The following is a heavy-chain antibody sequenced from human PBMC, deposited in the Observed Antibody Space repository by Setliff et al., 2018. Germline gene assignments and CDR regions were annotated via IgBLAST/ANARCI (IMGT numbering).Heavy chain of an antibody. J-gene: IGHJ4*02. CDR1: GYTFTSNY. Sequence: GASVKVSCKASGYTFTSNYLYWVRQGPGQGLEWMGMINPSGGTIAYAQNFQGRVTMTRDTSTSTVYMELGSVRSEDTAVYYCARASSDILTGENPLNFDLWGLGTLVTVS. D-gene: IGHD3-9*01. CDR2: INPSGGTI. V-gene: IGHV1-46*01. CDR3: ARASSDILTGENPLNFDL.